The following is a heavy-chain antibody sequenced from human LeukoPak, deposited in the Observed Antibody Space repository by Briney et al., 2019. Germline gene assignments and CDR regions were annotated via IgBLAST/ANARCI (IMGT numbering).Heavy chain of an antibody. CDR3: AREVRTGVGATDS. J-gene: IGHJ4*02. CDR2: INPSRGGP. Sequence: ASVKVSCKASGYTFTSYFMHWVRQAPGQGLEWMGIINPSRGGPNYAQKFQGRIIVTRDTSTSTVYMELSSLRSEDTAVYYCAREVRTGVGATDSWGQGTLVTVSS. V-gene: IGHV1-46*01. CDR1: GYTFTSYF. D-gene: IGHD1-26*01.